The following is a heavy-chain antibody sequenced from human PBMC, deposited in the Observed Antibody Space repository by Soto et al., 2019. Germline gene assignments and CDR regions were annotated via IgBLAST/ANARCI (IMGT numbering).Heavy chain of an antibody. D-gene: IGHD2-2*01. CDR3: ARVGGYCSSTSCYRWFDP. CDR1: GYTFTTYD. Sequence: ASVTVSCKASGYTFTTYDISWVRQAPGQGLEWMGWISAYNGNTNYAQKLQGRVTMTTDTSTSTAYMELRSLRYDDTAVYYCARVGGYCSSTSCYRWFDPWGQGTLVTVSS. J-gene: IGHJ5*02. V-gene: IGHV1-18*04. CDR2: ISAYNGNT.